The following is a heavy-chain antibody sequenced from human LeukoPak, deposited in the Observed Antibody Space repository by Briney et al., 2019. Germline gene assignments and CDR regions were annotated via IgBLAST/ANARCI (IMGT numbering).Heavy chain of an antibody. D-gene: IGHD3-16*01. CDR1: GFTFSSYW. J-gene: IGHJ4*02. CDR2: IKQDGSEK. Sequence: PGGSLRLSCAASGFTFSSYWMSWVRQAPGKGLEWVSTIKQDGSEKYYADSVKGRFTISRDNAKNSLYLQMNSLRAEDTALYYCASGRQLGYWGQGTLVTVSS. V-gene: IGHV3-7*01. CDR3: ASGRQLGY.